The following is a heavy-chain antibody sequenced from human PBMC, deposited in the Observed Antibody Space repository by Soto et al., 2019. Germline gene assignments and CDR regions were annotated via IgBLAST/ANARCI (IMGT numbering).Heavy chain of an antibody. CDR2: ISGSGGST. Sequence: GGSLRLSCTASGFTFGDYALSWVRQAPGKGLEWVSAISGSGGSTYYADSVKGRFTISRDNSKNTLYLQMNSLRAEDTAVYYCAKDDSSMALDYWGQGALVTVSS. J-gene: IGHJ4*02. D-gene: IGHD3-10*01. CDR1: GFTFGDYA. CDR3: AKDDSSMALDY. V-gene: IGHV3-23*01.